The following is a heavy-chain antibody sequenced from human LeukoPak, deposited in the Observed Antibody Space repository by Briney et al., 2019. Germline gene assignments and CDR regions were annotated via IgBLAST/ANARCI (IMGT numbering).Heavy chain of an antibody. J-gene: IGHJ4*02. D-gene: IGHD3-22*01. CDR3: ARVLGRGSGYYMYYSDY. CDR2: ISYDGRNR. Sequence: GRSLRLSCAASGFTFSSYTMHWVRQAPGKGLEWVAVISYDGRNRYYADSVKGRFTISRDNSKNTLYLEMNGLRDEDTAVYYCARVLGRGSGYYMYYSDYWGQGTLVTVSS. CDR1: GFTFSSYT. V-gene: IGHV3-30-3*01.